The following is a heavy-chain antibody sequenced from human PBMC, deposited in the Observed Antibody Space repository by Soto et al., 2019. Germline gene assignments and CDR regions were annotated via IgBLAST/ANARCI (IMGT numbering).Heavy chain of an antibody. CDR3: ARSTIVPTMGDY. J-gene: IGHJ4*02. CDR1: GGSVSSGSYY. D-gene: IGHD5-12*01. V-gene: IGHV4-61*01. CDR2: ISYSGST. Sequence: QVQLQESGPGLVKPSETLSLTCTVSGGSVSSGSYYWSWIRQPPGKGLAWIGYISYSGSTNYNPSLTRRVTISVDTAKNQCSLKLSSVTAADTAVYYCARSTIVPTMGDYWGQGTLVTVSS.